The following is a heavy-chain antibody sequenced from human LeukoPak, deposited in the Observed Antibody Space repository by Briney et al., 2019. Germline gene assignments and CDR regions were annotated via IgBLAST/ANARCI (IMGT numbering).Heavy chain of an antibody. CDR1: GFTFSSYA. Sequence: GGSLRLSCSASGFTFSSYAMHWVRQAPGKGLEYVSAISSNGGSTYYADSVKGRFTISRDNSKNTLYLQMSSLRAEDTAVYYCVKDQSVGVILTGYNWFDPWGQGTLVTVSS. D-gene: IGHD3-9*01. V-gene: IGHV3-64D*06. J-gene: IGHJ5*02. CDR2: ISSNGGST. CDR3: VKDQSVGVILTGYNWFDP.